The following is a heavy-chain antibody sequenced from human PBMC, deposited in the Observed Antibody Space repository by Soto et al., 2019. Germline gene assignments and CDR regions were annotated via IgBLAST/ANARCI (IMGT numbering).Heavy chain of an antibody. V-gene: IGHV1-3*01. J-gene: IGHJ4*02. D-gene: IGHD2-2*01. CDR2: INASFGNT. CDR3: ARDPGTTDIVVVPAASDY. Sequence: GASVKVSCKASGGTFSSYAISWVRQAPGQGLEWMGGINASFGNTNYSQKFQGRVTITRDTSASTAYMELSSLRSEDTAVYYCARDPGTTDIVVVPAASDYWGQGTLVTVSS. CDR1: GGTFSSYA.